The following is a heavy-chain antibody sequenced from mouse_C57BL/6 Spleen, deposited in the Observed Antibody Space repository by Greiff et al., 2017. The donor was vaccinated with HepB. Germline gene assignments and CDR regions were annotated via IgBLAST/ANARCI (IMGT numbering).Heavy chain of an antibody. CDR1: GYAFSSSW. D-gene: IGHD2-4*01. J-gene: IGHJ2*01. CDR3: VYDYDGGFDY. Sequence: QVQLQQSGPELVKPGASVKISCKASGYAFSSSWMNWVKQRPGKGLEWIGRIYPGDGDTNYNGKFKGKATLTADKSSSTAYMQLSSLTSEDSAVYFCVYDYDGGFDYWGQGTTLTVSS. CDR2: IYPGDGDT. V-gene: IGHV1-82*01.